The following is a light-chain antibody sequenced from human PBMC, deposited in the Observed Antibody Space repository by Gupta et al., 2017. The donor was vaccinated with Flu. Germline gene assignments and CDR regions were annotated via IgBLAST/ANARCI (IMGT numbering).Light chain of an antibody. V-gene: IGLV1-44*01. J-gene: IGLJ3*02. CDR2: KNN. Sequence: QSLLTQPPSASGTPGPRVTISCSGSSSNIGSHTVSWYQQLPGTAPKLLIYKNNQRPSGVPDRFSGSKSGTSASLAISGLQSEDEADYYCAAWDDSLLRVFGGGTKVTVL. CDR1: SSNIGSHT. CDR3: AAWDDSLLRV.